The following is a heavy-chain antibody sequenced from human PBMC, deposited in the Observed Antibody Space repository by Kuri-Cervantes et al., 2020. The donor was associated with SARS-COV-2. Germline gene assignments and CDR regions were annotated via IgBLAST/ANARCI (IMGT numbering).Heavy chain of an antibody. CDR2: INPNSGGT. J-gene: IGHJ3*02. CDR1: GYTFTGYY. V-gene: IGHV1-2*04. Sequence: ASVKVSCKPSGYTFTGYYMHWVRQAPGQGLEWMGWINPNSGGTKYAQKFQGWVTMTRDTSISTVYMELSRLRSDDTAVYYCARSTPLRRLVVISQGGAFDIWGQGTMVTVSS. D-gene: IGHD3-22*01. CDR3: ARSTPLRRLVVISQGGAFDI.